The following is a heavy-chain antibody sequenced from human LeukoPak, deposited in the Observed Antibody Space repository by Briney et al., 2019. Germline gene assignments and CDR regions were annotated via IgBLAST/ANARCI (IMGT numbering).Heavy chain of an antibody. V-gene: IGHV3-72*01. J-gene: IGHJ4*02. D-gene: IGHD2-15*01. CDR1: GFTFSDHY. Sequence: SGGTLRLSCAASGFTFSDHYMDWLRQAPGKGREWVGRTTNKDHSYTTEYAASVKGRFTISRDDSKNSLYLQMNSLKTEDTAVYYCARRYCIGGNCRYSDYWGQGTLVTVSS. CDR2: TTNKDHSYTT. CDR3: ARRYCIGGNCRYSDY.